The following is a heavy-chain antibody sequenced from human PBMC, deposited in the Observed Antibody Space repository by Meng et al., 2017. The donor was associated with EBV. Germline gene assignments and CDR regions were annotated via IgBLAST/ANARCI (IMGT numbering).Heavy chain of an antibody. CDR1: GACIIDYY. CDR2: IHYSGST. J-gene: IGHJ5*02. CDR3: ARVNSDCGGVMCYKGWFDP. V-gene: IGHV4-59*08. D-gene: IGHD2-21*01. Sequence: LPQSAPGLLHPTEPLSPPFTFSGACIIDYYWTWIRQPPWKGLEWIGYIHYSGSTYYNPSRKSRITISVDMSRNQFSLRLTSVTSADLAVYYCARVNSDCGGVMCYKGWFDPWGQGTLVTVSS.